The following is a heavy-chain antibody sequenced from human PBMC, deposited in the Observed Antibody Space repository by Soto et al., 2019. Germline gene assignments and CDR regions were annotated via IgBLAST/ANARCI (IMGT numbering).Heavy chain of an antibody. CDR3: AGRRVWFGGYYYYYMDV. J-gene: IGHJ6*03. D-gene: IGHD3-10*01. Sequence: QVQLQESGPGLVKPSETLSLTCTVSGGSISSYYWSWLRQPPGKGLEWIGYIYYSGSTNYNPSLKSRVTISVDTSKNQFSLKLSSVTAADTAVYYCAGRRVWFGGYYYYYMDVWGKGTTVTVSS. CDR1: GGSISSYY. CDR2: IYYSGST. V-gene: IGHV4-59*08.